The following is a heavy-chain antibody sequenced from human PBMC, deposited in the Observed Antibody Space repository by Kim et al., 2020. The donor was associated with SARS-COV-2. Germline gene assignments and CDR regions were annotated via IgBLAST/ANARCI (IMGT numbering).Heavy chain of an antibody. CDR1: GYTFTSYG. J-gene: IGHJ4*02. D-gene: IGHD4-17*01. V-gene: IGHV1-18*01. Sequence: ASVKVSCKASGYTFTSYGISWVRQAPGQGLEWMGWISAYNGNTNYAQKLQGRVTMTTDTSTSTAYMELRSLRSDDTAVYYCQASGTIYGDYAFDYWGQGTLVTVSS. CDR3: QASGTIYGDYAFDY. CDR2: ISAYNGNT.